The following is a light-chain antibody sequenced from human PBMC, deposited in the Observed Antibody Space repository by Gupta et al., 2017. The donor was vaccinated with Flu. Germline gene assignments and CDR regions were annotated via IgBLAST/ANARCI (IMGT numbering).Light chain of an antibody. Sequence: SSELTQPPSVSVSPGQTARITCSGGALPMYYAYWYQQRAGQAPGLVIYNDTERAAGIPGRFSGSSAGNTATITISGGQEEDDADYYCPSKDTRGTWVFGTGTKVTVL. V-gene: IGLV3-25*02. CDR2: NDT. CDR3: PSKDTRGTWV. CDR1: ALPMYY. J-gene: IGLJ1*01.